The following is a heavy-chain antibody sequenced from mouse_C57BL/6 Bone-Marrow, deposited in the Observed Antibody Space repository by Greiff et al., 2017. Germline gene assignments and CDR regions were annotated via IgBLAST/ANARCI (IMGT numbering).Heavy chain of an antibody. D-gene: IGHD2-1*01. CDR2: IWWDDDK. CDR3: ARIPIYYGNYVPFYYYAMDY. CDR1: GFSLSTFGMG. J-gene: IGHJ4*01. Sequence: QVQLQQSGPGILQPSQTLSLTCSFSGFSLSTFGMGVGWIRQPSGKGLEWLAHIWWDDDKYYNPALKSRLTISKDTSQNQVFLKIANVDTADTATYYCARIPIYYGNYVPFYYYAMDYWGQGTSVTVSS. V-gene: IGHV8-8*01.